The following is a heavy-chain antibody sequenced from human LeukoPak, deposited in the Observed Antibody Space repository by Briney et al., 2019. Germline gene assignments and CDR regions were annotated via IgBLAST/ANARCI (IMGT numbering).Heavy chain of an antibody. D-gene: IGHD6-19*01. CDR2: IIPIFGTA. V-gene: IGHV1-69*06. J-gene: IGHJ5*02. Sequence: GSSVKVSCKASGGTFSSYAISWVRQAPGQGLEWMGGIIPIFGTANYAQKFQGRVTITADKSTSTAYMELSSLRSEDTAVYYCARRRTASSGWSNWFDPWGQGTLVTVSS. CDR1: GGTFSSYA. CDR3: ARRRTASSGWSNWFDP.